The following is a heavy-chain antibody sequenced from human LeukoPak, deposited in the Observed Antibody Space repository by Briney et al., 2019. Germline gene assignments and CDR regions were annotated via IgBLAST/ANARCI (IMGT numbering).Heavy chain of an antibody. Sequence: SETLSLTCTVSGGSISSSSYYWGWIRQPPGKGLEWIGSIYYSGSTYYNPSLKSRVTISVDTSKNQFSLKLSSVTAADTAVYYCARGRAVIMDIYYYYYMDVWGKGTTVTVSS. V-gene: IGHV4-39*07. D-gene: IGHD3-3*01. CDR1: GGSISSSSYY. J-gene: IGHJ6*03. CDR3: ARGRAVIMDIYYYYYMDV. CDR2: IYYSGST.